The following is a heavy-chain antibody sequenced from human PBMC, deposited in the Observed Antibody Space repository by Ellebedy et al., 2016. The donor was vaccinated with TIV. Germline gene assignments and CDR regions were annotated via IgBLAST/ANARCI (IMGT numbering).Heavy chain of an antibody. J-gene: IGHJ6*02. CDR2: TYYRSKWYN. Sequence: MPSETLSLTCAISGATFSSNSAAWNWIRQSPSRGLEWLGRTYYRSKWYNDYAVSVNSRITINPDTSKNQFSLQLNSVTPEDTAVYYCARQGWNPFRFNYYYYGMDVWGQGTTVTVSS. CDR3: ARQGWNPFRFNYYYYGMDV. D-gene: IGHD1-1*01. CDR1: GATFSSNSAA. V-gene: IGHV6-1*01.